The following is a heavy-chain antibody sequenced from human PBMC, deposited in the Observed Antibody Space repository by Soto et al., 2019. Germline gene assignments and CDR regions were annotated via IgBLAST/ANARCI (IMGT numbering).Heavy chain of an antibody. V-gene: IGHV1-2*04. J-gene: IGHJ6*02. CDR2: INPNSGGT. D-gene: IGHD5-18*01. CDR1: GYTFTGYY. Sequence: QVQLVQSGAEVKKPGASVKVSCKASGYTFTGYYIHWVRQAPGQGLEWMGWINPNSGGTNYAQKFQGWVTMTRDTSISIAYMDLSRLRSDVTAVYYCAGGYRADYFYGMDVWGQGTTVTVSS. CDR3: AGGYRADYFYGMDV.